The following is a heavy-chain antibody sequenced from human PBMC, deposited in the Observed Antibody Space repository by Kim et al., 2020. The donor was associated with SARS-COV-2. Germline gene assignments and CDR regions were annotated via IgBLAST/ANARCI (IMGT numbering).Heavy chain of an antibody. J-gene: IGHJ4*02. Sequence: SETLSLTCTVSGGSISSSSYYWGWIRQPPGKGLEWIGSIYYSGSTYYNPSLKSRVTISVDTSKNQFSLKLSSVTAADTAVYYCARLSHTMTRITMVRGYTLHGLYDYWGQGTLVTVSS. V-gene: IGHV4-39*01. D-gene: IGHD3-10*01. CDR2: IYYSGST. CDR1: GGSISSSSYY. CDR3: ARLSHTMTRITMVRGYTLHGLYDY.